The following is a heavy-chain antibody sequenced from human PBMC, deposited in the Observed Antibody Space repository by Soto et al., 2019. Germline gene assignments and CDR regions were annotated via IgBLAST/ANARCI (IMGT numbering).Heavy chain of an antibody. CDR3: AGYYFFGSYGGGLFDY. Sequence: GGSLRLSXAASGFTFSSYAMSWVRQAPGKGLEWVSAISGSGGSTYYADSVKGRFTISRDNSKNTLYLHMSSLRAADPAVYYFAGYYFFGSYGGGLFDYWGQGTLVTVSS. CDR2: ISGSGGST. V-gene: IGHV3-23*01. CDR1: GFTFSSYA. J-gene: IGHJ4*02. D-gene: IGHD3-16*01.